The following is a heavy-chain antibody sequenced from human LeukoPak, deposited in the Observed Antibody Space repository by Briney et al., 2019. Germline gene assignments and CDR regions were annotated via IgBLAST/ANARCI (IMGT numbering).Heavy chain of an antibody. CDR3: ARDWEVVEVAVTDNNDY. J-gene: IGHJ4*02. V-gene: IGHV1-18*01. Sequence: ASVKVSCTAPGHTLTSYGINWVRQAPGQGLEWMGWISTSNGNTDYAQKFQGRVTMTRDTSTSTVYMELSSLRSEDTAVYYCARDWEVVEVAVTDNNDYWGQGTLVTVSS. CDR2: ISTSNGNT. D-gene: IGHD2-2*01. CDR1: GHTLTSYG.